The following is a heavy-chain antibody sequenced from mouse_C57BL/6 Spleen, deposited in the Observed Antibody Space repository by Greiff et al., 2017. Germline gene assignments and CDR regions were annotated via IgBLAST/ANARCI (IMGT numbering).Heavy chain of an antibody. J-gene: IGHJ3*01. Sequence: QVQLQQSGAELVMPGASVKLSCKASGYTFTSYWMHWVKQRPGQGLEWIGEIDPSDSYTNYNQKFKGKSTLTVDKSSSTAYMQLSSLTSEDSAVYYCARRLLRYGWFAYWGQGTLVTVSA. CDR3: ARRLLRYGWFAY. V-gene: IGHV1-69*01. D-gene: IGHD1-1*01. CDR1: GYTFTSYW. CDR2: IDPSDSYT.